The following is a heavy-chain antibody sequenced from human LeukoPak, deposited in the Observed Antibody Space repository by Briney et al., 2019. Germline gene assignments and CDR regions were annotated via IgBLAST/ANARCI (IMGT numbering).Heavy chain of an antibody. V-gene: IGHV3-33*01. D-gene: IGHD2-2*01. CDR2: IWYDGSNK. CDR3: ARWSGDIVVVPAAMQFDP. Sequence: GRSLRLSCAASGFTFSSYGMHWVRQAPGKGLEWVAVIWYDGSNKYYADSVEGRFTISRDNSKNTLYLQMNSLRAEDTAVYYCARWSGDIVVVPAAMQFDPWGQGTLVTVSS. J-gene: IGHJ5*02. CDR1: GFTFSSYG.